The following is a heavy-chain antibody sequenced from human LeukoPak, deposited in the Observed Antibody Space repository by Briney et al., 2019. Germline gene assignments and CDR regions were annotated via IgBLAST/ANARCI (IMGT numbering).Heavy chain of an antibody. J-gene: IGHJ4*02. CDR3: ARVGIAARSWGY. CDR1: GFTFSPFW. D-gene: IGHD6-6*01. V-gene: IGHV3-74*03. Sequence: GGSLRLSCATSGFTFSPFWMHWVRQAPGKGLVWVSRINSDGSNTTYADSVKGRFTISRDNAKNSLYLQMNSLRAEDTAVYYCARVGIAARSWGYWGQGTLVTVSS. CDR2: INSDGSNT.